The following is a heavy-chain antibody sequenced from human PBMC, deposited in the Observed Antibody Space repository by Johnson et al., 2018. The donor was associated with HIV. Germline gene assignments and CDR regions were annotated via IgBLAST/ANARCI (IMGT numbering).Heavy chain of an antibody. CDR2: ISSTGSTI. Sequence: QVQLVESGGGLVQPGGSLRLSCAASGFTVSSNYMNWLRQAPGKGLEWVSYISSTGSTIYYADSVKGRFTISRDNAKRSLYLQMSSLRAEDTAVYYCARDRGYCTNGVCYYDAFDIWGQGTMVTVSA. CDR3: ARDRGYCTNGVCYYDAFDI. J-gene: IGHJ3*02. V-gene: IGHV3-11*04. D-gene: IGHD2-8*01. CDR1: GFTVSSNY.